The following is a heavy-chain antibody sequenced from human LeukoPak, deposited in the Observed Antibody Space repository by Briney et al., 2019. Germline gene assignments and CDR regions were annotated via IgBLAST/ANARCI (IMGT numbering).Heavy chain of an antibody. CDR1: GFTFSDAW. CDR3: TTGNFRPY. J-gene: IGHJ4*02. Sequence: GGSLRLSCAASGFTFSDAWMNWVRQAPGKGLEWVGRIKRKTEGGTTDYAAPVKGRFTISRDDSKNTLYLQMNSLKTEDTAFYYCTTGNFRPYWGQGTLVTVSS. V-gene: IGHV3-15*07. CDR2: IKRKTEGGTT.